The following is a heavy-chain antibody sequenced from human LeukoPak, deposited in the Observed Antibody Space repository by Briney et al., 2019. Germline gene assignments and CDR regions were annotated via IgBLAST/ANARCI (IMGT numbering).Heavy chain of an antibody. CDR3: ARKGSGSSGNWFDP. CDR1: GYTFTSYD. V-gene: IGHV1-8*01. J-gene: IGHJ5*02. CDR2: MNPNSGNT. D-gene: IGHD3-10*01. Sequence: GASVKVSCKASGYTFTSYDINWVRQATGQGLEWMGWMNPNSGNTGYAQKFQGRVTITRDTSASTAYMELSSLRSEDTAVYYCARKGSGSSGNWFDPWGQGTLVTVSS.